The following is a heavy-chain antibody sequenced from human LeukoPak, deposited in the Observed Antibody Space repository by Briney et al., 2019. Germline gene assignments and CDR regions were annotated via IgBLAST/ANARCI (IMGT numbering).Heavy chain of an antibody. CDR3: TRVGYIDEGIDY. Sequence: GGSLRLSCAASGFTLSNFAMTWVRQAPGKGLEWVANIKQDGSKKSYVDSVKGRFTISRDNAKNSLYLQMNSLRAEDTAIYYCTRVGYIDEGIDYWGQGTLVTVSS. J-gene: IGHJ4*02. CDR2: IKQDGSKK. V-gene: IGHV3-7*04. CDR1: GFTLSNFA. D-gene: IGHD5-24*01.